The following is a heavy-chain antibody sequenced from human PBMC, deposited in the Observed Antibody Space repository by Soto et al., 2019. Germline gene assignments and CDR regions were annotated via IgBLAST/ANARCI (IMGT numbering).Heavy chain of an antibody. CDR2: IHYSGGT. V-gene: IGHV4-30-4*01. CDR1: GASITSSDSY. Sequence: PSETLSLTCPVSGASITSSDSYWNWIRQSPGKGLEWIGDIHYSGGTHYNPSLKSRLVISLDTSKNLFSLKLTSVTAADTALYYCARDYFDSSDYTTNWFDPWGQGTLVTVSS. CDR3: ARDYFDSSDYTTNWFDP. D-gene: IGHD3-22*01. J-gene: IGHJ5*02.